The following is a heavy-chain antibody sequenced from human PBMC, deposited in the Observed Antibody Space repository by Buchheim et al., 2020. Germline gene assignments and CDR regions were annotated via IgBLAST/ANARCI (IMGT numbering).Heavy chain of an antibody. V-gene: IGHV3-30*18. J-gene: IGHJ2*01. Sequence: QVQLVESGGGVVQPGRSLRLSCAASGFTFSSYGMHWVRQAPGKGLEWVAVISYDGSNKYYADSVKGRFTISRDNSKNQLYLQMNSLRAEDTAVYYCAKEKSIAAAGTGWYFDLWGRGTL. CDR1: GFTFSSYG. CDR3: AKEKSIAAAGTGWYFDL. CDR2: ISYDGSNK. D-gene: IGHD6-13*01.